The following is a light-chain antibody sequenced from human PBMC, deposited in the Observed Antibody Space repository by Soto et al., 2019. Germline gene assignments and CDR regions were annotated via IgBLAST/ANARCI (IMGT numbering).Light chain of an antibody. CDR1: QSVSSSY. Sequence: EIVLTQSPGTLSLSPGERATLSCRASQSVSSSYLAWYQQKPAQAPRLLIYGASGRATGIPDRFSGSGSGTDFTLTISRLVPEDFAVDYGQQYGSSPGYTFGQGTKLEIK. CDR3: QQYGSSPGYT. CDR2: GAS. V-gene: IGKV3-20*01. J-gene: IGKJ2*01.